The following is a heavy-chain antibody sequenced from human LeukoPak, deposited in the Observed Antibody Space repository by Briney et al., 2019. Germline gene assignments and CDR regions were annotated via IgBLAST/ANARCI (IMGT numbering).Heavy chain of an antibody. Sequence: GGSLRLSCAASGFILSDHYIDWVRQAPGKGLEWVGRGRDKARSYTTDYAASVKGRFTISRDDSKSSVYLQMNSLKTEDTAMYYCVRIDMGAASRDAFDIWGQGTMVTVSS. CDR2: GRDKARSYTT. V-gene: IGHV3-72*01. J-gene: IGHJ3*02. CDR3: VRIDMGAASRDAFDI. D-gene: IGHD1-26*01. CDR1: GFILSDHY.